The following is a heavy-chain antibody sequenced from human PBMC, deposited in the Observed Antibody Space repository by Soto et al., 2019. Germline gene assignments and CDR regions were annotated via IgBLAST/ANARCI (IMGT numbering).Heavy chain of an antibody. CDR1: GGSVSSGSYY. Sequence: QVQLQESGPGLVKPSETLSLTCTVSGGSVSSGSYYWSWIRQPPGKGLEWIGYIYYNGSTNYNPPLKSRVTISVDTSKNQFSLKLSSVTAADTAVYYCAGYYDDVWGSYSRFDHWGQGTLVTVSS. V-gene: IGHV4-61*01. CDR2: IYYNGST. D-gene: IGHD3-16*01. J-gene: IGHJ5*02. CDR3: AGYYDDVWGSYSRFDH.